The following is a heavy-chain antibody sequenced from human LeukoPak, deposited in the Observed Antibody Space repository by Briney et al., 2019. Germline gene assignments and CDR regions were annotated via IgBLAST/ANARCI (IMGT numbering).Heavy chain of an antibody. J-gene: IGHJ4*02. D-gene: IGHD2-2*01. CDR2: MNPNSGNT. CDR3: ARGGAPSTSFDY. CDR1: GYPFTRYY. V-gene: IGHV1-8*02. Sequence: GASVKVSCTASGYPFTRYYIHWVRQAPGQGLEWMGWMNPNSGNTGYAQKFQGRVTMTRNTSISTAYMELSSLRSEDTAVYYCARGGAPSTSFDYWGQGTLVTVSS.